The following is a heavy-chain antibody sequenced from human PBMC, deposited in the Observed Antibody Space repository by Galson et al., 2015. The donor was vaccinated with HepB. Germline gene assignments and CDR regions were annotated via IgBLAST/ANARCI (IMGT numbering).Heavy chain of an antibody. CDR2: IDDSSAFI. CDR1: GFTFSDFY. CDR3: ARARVVTAGGEGRLDF. D-gene: IGHD2-21*02. Sequence: SLRLSCAASGFTFSDFYMTWIRQAPGKGLEWVSYIDDSSAFIEYADSVKGRFTTSRDNAKRSLHLQMNSLRAEDTAVYYCARARVVTAGGEGRLDFWGQGTLVTV. V-gene: IGHV3-11*04. J-gene: IGHJ4*02.